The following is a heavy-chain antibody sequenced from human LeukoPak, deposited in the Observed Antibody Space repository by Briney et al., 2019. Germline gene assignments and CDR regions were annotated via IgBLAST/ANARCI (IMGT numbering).Heavy chain of an antibody. Sequence: PGRSLRLSCAASGFTFSSYAMHWVRQAPGKGLEWVAVISYDGSNKYYADSVKGRFTISRDNSKNTLYLLQMNSLRAEDTAVYYCARAGITMVRGVISPIDYWGQGTLVTVSS. CDR2: ISYDGSNK. CDR3: ARAGITMVRGVISPIDY. V-gene: IGHV3-30-3*01. J-gene: IGHJ4*02. D-gene: IGHD3-10*01. CDR1: GFTFSSYA.